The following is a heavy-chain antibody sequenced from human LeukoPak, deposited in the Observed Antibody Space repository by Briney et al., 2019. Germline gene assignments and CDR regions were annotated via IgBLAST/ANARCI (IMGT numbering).Heavy chain of an antibody. CDR1: GGSISSYY. CDR2: IYYSGST. J-gene: IGHJ5*02. V-gene: IGHV4-59*12. CDR3: ARFRYCSSTSCYTRWFDP. Sequence: SETLSLTCTVSGGSISSYYWSWIRQPPGKGLGWIGYIYYSGSTNYNPSLKSRVTISVDTSKNQFSLKLSSVTAADTAVYYCARFRYCSSTSCYTRWFDPWGQGTLVTVSS. D-gene: IGHD2-2*02.